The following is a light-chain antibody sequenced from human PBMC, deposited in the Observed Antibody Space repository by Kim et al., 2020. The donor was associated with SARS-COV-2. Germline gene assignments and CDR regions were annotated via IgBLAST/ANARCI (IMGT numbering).Light chain of an antibody. CDR1: QSVSSF. J-gene: IGKJ1*01. Sequence: EIVLTQSPATLSLSPGERATLSCRASQSVSSFLASYQQKPGQAPRLLIYDASNRATGIPARFSGSGSGTDFTLTISSLEPEDFAVYYCQQRTKWPRTFGQGTKVDIK. CDR3: QQRTKWPRT. CDR2: DAS. V-gene: IGKV3-11*01.